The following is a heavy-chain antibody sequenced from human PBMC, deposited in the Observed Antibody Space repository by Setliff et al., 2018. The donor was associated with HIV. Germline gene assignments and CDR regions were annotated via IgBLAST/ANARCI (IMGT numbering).Heavy chain of an antibody. CDR3: GRGNWYRKGHYFDS. D-gene: IGHD6-13*01. CDR1: GYSFTTFW. CDR2: IYPGDSDS. V-gene: IGHV5-51*01. J-gene: IGHJ4*02. Sequence: GESLKISCKASGYSFTTFWIAWVRQMPGKGLEWMGIIYPGDSDSRYGPSFHGQVTISADKSISTAYLQWSSLKASDTAMYYCGRGNWYRKGHYFDSWGQGTLVTVSS.